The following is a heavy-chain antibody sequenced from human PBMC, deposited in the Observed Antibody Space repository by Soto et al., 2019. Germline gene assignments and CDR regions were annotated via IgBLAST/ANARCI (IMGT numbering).Heavy chain of an antibody. D-gene: IGHD4-17*01. CDR3: AREVGYGDFSAALLD. J-gene: IGHJ4*02. CDR1: GGTFSSHS. V-gene: IGHV1-69*01. Sequence: VQLMQSGAEVKKPGSSVKVSCKASGGTFSSHSINWVRQAPGQGLEWMGGVITLFGTANYAQNFQGGVTITADQSTSTAYMELNSLRSDDTAVYYCAREVGYGDFSAALLDWGQGTLVTVSS. CDR2: VITLFGTA.